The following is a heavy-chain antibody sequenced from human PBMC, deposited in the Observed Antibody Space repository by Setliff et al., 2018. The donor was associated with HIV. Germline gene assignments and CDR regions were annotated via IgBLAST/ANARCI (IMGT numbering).Heavy chain of an antibody. CDR2: IYYSEST. J-gene: IGHJ6*02. V-gene: IGHV4-59*11. CDR3: ARDVDHMMDV. Sequence: SETLSLTCTVSGASIRSHYWSWIRRPPGKRLEWIGNIYYSESTNYNPSLKSRVTISVDTSRNQFSLRLNSVTAADTAVYYCARDVDHMMDVWGPGTTVTVSS. CDR1: GASIRSHY.